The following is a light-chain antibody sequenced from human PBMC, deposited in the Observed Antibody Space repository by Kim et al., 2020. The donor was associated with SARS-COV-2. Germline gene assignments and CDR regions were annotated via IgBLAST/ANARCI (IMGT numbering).Light chain of an antibody. CDR1: QSVSTN. Sequence: EVVMTQSPAILSVSPGEGATLSCRASQSVSTNLAWYQHKPGQAPRLLIYGASTRATGIPARFSGSGSGTEFTLTISSLRSEDFAVYYCQQYSDWPQFGQGTKLEI. J-gene: IGKJ2*01. CDR3: QQYSDWPQ. CDR2: GAS. V-gene: IGKV3-15*01.